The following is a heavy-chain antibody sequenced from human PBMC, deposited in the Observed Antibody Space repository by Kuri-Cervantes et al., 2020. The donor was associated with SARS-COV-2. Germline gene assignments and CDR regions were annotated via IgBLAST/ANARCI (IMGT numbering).Heavy chain of an antibody. Sequence: GESLKTSCTASGFTFSNYAMSWVRQAPGKGLDWVSAISDTGSHTYYADSVKGRFTISRDNSKNTLFLQMSSLRAEDTALYYCAKSPFRFGESPFNDWGLGTLVTVSS. CDR3: AKSPFRFGESPFND. V-gene: IGHV3-23*01. CDR2: ISDTGSHT. J-gene: IGHJ4*02. D-gene: IGHD3-10*01. CDR1: GFTFSNYA.